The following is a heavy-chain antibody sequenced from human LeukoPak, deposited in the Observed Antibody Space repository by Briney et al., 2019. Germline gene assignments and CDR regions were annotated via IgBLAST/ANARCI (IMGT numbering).Heavy chain of an antibody. CDR2: ISSSGSTI. CDR1: GFTFDDYG. V-gene: IGHV3-48*03. D-gene: IGHD2-15*01. CDR3: ARDPRCSGGSCYEFG. Sequence: GGSLRLSCAASGFTFDDYGMSWVRQAPGKGLEWVSYISSSGSTIYYADSVKGRFTISRDNAKNSLYLQMNSLRAEDTAVYYCARDPRCSGGSCYEFGWGQGTLVTVSS. J-gene: IGHJ4*02.